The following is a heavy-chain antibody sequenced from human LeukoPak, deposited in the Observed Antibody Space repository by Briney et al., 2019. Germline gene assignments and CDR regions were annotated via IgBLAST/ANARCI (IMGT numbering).Heavy chain of an antibody. D-gene: IGHD3-10*01. CDR3: ARSLGDYYGSGSYYYDY. J-gene: IGHJ4*02. CDR2: IFYSGST. V-gene: IGHV4-59*08. CDR1: GGSISSYY. Sequence: SETLSLTCTVSGGSISSYYWSWIRQPPRKGLEWIGYIFYSGSTNYNPSLKSRVTLSVDTSKNQFSLKLSSVTAADTAVYYCARSLGDYYGSGSYYYDYWGQGTLVTVSS.